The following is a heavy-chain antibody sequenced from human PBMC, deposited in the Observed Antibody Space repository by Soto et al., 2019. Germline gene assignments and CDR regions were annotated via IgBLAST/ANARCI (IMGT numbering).Heavy chain of an antibody. Sequence: QVQLVESGGGVVQPGRSLRLSCAASGFTFSGYGMHWVRQAPGKGLEWVAVISYDGSNKYYADSVKGRFTISRDNSKNTLYLQMNSLRAADTAVYYCAKDQLRGVRGVITYYYGMDVWGQGTTVTVSS. J-gene: IGHJ6*02. CDR2: ISYDGSNK. CDR3: AKDQLRGVRGVITYYYGMDV. D-gene: IGHD3-10*01. CDR1: GFTFSGYG. V-gene: IGHV3-30*18.